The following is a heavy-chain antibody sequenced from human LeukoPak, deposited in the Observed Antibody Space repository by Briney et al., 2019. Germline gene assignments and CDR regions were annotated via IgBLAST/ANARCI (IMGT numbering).Heavy chain of an antibody. V-gene: IGHV3-74*01. Sequence: GGSLRLSCATSGFTFRDYWIHWVRQAPGKGLVWVGRIDNDGSDTIYADSVKGRFTVSRDNAKNTLYLQMNSLRAEDTAVYFCARGGFSSGFDVWGQGTVVTVSS. CDR2: IDNDGSDT. D-gene: IGHD1-26*01. CDR1: GFTFRDYW. J-gene: IGHJ3*01. CDR3: ARGGFSSGFDV.